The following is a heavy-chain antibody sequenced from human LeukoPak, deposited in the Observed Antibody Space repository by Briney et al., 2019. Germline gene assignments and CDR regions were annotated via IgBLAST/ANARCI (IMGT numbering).Heavy chain of an antibody. Sequence: ASVKVSCKASGYTFTSYDINWVRQATGQGLEWMGWMNPNSGNTGYAQKFQGRVTMTRNTSISTAYMELSSLRSEDTAVYYCARGRHCSSTSCYWWDYYYYGMDVWGQGTTVTVSS. D-gene: IGHD2-2*01. CDR2: MNPNSGNT. CDR1: GYTFTSYD. J-gene: IGHJ6*02. V-gene: IGHV1-8*01. CDR3: ARGRHCSSTSCYWWDYYYYGMDV.